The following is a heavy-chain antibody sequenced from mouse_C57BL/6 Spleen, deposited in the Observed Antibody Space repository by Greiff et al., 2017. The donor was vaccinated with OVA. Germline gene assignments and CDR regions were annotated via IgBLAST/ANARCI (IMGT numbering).Heavy chain of an antibody. V-gene: IGHV5-4*03. J-gene: IGHJ4*01. Sequence: EVMLVESGGGLVKPGGSLKLSCAASGFTFSSYAMSWVRQTPEKRLEWVATISDGGSYTYYPDNVKGRFTISRDNAKNNLYLQMSHLKSEDTAMYYCARGGGYYAMDYWGQGTSVTVSS. CDR1: GFTFSSYA. CDR3: ARGGGYYAMDY. CDR2: ISDGGSYT.